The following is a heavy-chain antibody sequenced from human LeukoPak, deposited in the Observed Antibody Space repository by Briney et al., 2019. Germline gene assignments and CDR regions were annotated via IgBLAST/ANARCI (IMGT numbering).Heavy chain of an antibody. J-gene: IGHJ4*02. D-gene: IGHD3-22*01. Sequence: GGTLRLSCAASGFTFSSYGMSWVRQAPGKGLEWVSAISGSGGSTYYADSVKGRFTISRDNSKNTLYLQMNSLRAEDTAVYYCTTGVVYYYDSSGCSSSGGVDYWGQGTLVTVSS. CDR2: ISGSGGST. CDR1: GFTFSSYG. V-gene: IGHV3-23*01. CDR3: TTGVVYYYDSSGCSSSGGVDY.